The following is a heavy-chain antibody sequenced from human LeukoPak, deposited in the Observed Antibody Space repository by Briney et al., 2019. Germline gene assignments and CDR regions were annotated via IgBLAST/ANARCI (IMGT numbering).Heavy chain of an antibody. D-gene: IGHD5-18*01. CDR2: INHSGST. CDR3: ARVGRYSYAFDY. J-gene: IGHJ4*02. CDR1: GGSFSGYY. Sequence: KPSETLSLTCAVYGGSFSGYYWSWIRQPPGKGLEWIGEINHSGSTNYNPSLKSRVTISVDTSKNQFSLELSSVTAADTAVYYCARVGRYSYAFDYWGQGTLVTVSS. V-gene: IGHV4-34*01.